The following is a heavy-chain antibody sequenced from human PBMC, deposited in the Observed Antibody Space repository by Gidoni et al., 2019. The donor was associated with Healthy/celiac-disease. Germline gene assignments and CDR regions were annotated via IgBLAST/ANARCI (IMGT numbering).Heavy chain of an antibody. CDR3: ARADLGYCSSTSCRDWFDP. J-gene: IGHJ5*02. CDR2: IYYSGST. Sequence: QVQLQESGPGLVKPSETLSLTCTVSCASISSAAWSWIRQPPGKGLEWIGYIYYSGSTNYNPSLKNRVTISVDTSKNQCSLKLSSVTAADTAVYYCARADLGYCSSTSCRDWFDPWGQGTLVTVSS. V-gene: IGHV4-59*01. D-gene: IGHD2-2*01. CDR1: CASISSAA.